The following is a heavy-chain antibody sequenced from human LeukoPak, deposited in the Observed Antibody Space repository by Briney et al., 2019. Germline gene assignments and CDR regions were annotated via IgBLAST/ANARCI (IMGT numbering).Heavy chain of an antibody. CDR1: GFTFSSYE. CDR2: ISSGGSTI. CDR3: AREGGTMPTFGGALIFDY. Sequence: GGSLRLSCAVSGFTFSSYEMNWVRQAPGKGLEWVSYISSGGSTIYYADSVKGRFTISRDNAKNSLYLQMNSLRAEDSAVYYCAREGGTMPTFGGALIFDYWGQGTLVTVSS. J-gene: IGHJ4*02. D-gene: IGHD3-16*01. V-gene: IGHV3-48*03.